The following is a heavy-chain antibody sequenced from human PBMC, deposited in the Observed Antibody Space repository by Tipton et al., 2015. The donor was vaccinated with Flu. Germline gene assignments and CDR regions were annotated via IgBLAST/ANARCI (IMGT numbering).Heavy chain of an antibody. J-gene: IGHJ3*02. Sequence: TLSLTCTVSGGSISSSSHYWGWIRQPPGKGLEWIGSIYHSGSTYYTPSLKRRVTISLDTTKTQFSLKLGSVTAGDTAVYYCARRDCAGGICYSRVYDAFDIWGQGTLVTVSS. D-gene: IGHD2-8*02. CDR3: ARRDCAGGICYSRVYDAFDI. V-gene: IGHV4-39*07. CDR1: GGSISSSSHY. CDR2: IYHSGST.